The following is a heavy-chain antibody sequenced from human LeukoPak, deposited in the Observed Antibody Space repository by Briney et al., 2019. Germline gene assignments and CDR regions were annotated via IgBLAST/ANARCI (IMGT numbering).Heavy chain of an antibody. Sequence: ASVKVSCKASGGTFSRYAISWVRQAPGQGLEWMGGIIPIFGTANYAQKFQGRVTVTADESTSTAYMEVSSLRSEDTAVYYCARAYSGYDFFDYWGQGILVTVSS. D-gene: IGHD5-12*01. CDR1: GGTFSRYA. CDR3: ARAYSGYDFFDY. J-gene: IGHJ4*02. CDR2: IIPIFGTA. V-gene: IGHV1-69*13.